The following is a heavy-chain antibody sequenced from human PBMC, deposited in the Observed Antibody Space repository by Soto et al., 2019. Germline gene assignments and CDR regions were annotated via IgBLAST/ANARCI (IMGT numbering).Heavy chain of an antibody. D-gene: IGHD1-7*01. J-gene: IGHJ6*01. CDR1: GGSFSGYY. CDR2: INHSGST. V-gene: IGHV4-34*01. Sequence: QVQLQQWGAGLLKPSETLSLTCAVYGGSFSGYYWSWIRQPPGKGLEWIGEINHSGSTNYNPSLKSRVTISVDTSKNQFSLKLSSVTAADTAVYYCASDLELPGEVFGYYYGMDVW. CDR3: ASDLELPGEVFGYYYGMDV.